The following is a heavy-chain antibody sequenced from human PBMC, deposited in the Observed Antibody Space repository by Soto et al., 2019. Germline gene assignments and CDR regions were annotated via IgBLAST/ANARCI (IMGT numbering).Heavy chain of an antibody. Sequence: GGSLRLSCAASGFPFRSYAMGWVRQAPGKGLEWISVISGSGEITLYTDSVKGRFTISRDNAKNSLYLQMNNLRVEDTAVYFCARDRSADRFVQYFQHWGQGAQVTVSS. V-gene: IGHV3-23*01. CDR3: ARDRSADRFVQYFQH. D-gene: IGHD6-19*01. CDR1: GFPFRSYA. CDR2: ISGSGEIT. J-gene: IGHJ1*01.